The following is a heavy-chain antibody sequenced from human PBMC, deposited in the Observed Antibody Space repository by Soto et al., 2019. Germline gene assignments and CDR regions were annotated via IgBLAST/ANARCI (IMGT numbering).Heavy chain of an antibody. J-gene: IGHJ6*03. CDR2: ISSNGGST. CDR3: AREGFCSSTSCYDYYYYMDV. CDR1: GFTFSSYA. D-gene: IGHD2-2*01. Sequence: PGGSLRLSCAASGFTFSSYAMHWVRQAPGKGLEYVSAISSNGGSTYYANSVKGRFTISRDNSKNALYLQMGSLRAEDMAVYYCAREGFCSSTSCYDYYYYMDVWGKGTTVTVSS. V-gene: IGHV3-64*01.